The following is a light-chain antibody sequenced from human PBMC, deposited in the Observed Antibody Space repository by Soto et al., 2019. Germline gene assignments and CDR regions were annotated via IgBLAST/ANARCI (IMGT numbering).Light chain of an antibody. Sequence: QSVLTQPPSVSAAPGQKVTISCSGSSSNIGTNYVSWYQQLPGTAPKLLIYDNDKRPSGIPDRFSGSRSATSATLGITGLQTGDEADYYCGTWDSSLSDVVFGGGTKLTV. CDR1: SSNIGTNY. CDR3: GTWDSSLSDVV. V-gene: IGLV1-51*01. CDR2: DND. J-gene: IGLJ2*01.